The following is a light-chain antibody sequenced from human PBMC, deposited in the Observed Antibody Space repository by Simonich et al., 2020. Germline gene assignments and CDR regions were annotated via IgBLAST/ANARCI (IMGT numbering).Light chain of an antibody. Sequence: QSALTQPASVSGSPGQSITISCTGTSSDVVGYNYVSWYQQHPRKAPKLMIYEVSKRPSGVPDRFSGSKSGNTASLTVSGLQAEDEADYYCSSYAGSNNLVFGGGTKLTVL. CDR1: SSDVVGYNY. V-gene: IGLV2-8*01. CDR2: EVS. CDR3: SSYAGSNNLV. J-gene: IGLJ2*01.